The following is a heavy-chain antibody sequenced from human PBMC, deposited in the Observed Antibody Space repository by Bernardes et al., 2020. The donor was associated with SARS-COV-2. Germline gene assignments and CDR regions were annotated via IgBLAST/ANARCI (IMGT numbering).Heavy chain of an antibody. CDR2: IYFTGST. V-gene: IGHV4-61*02. D-gene: IGHD6-19*01. CDR1: GDSIKSGNYY. CDR3: ARTQQWQGMDV. J-gene: IGHJ6*02. Sequence: SETLSLTCTVSGDSIKSGNYYWSWIRQPAGQGLEWIGRIYFTGSTNFNPSLKSRLTISVDTSRNQFSLNLTSVTAADTAVYYCARTQQWQGMDVWGQGTTVTVSS.